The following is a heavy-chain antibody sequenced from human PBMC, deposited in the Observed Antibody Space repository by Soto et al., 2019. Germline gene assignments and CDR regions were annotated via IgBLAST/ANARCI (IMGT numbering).Heavy chain of an antibody. CDR1: GGSVSSGSYY. CDR2: IYYSGST. D-gene: IGHD2-2*02. CDR3: ASVTRTCISTSCYRYYYGMDV. V-gene: IGHV4-61*01. Sequence: QVQLQESGPGLVKPSETLSLTCTVSGGSVSSGSYYWSWIRQPPGKGLEWIGYIYYSGSTNYNPSLKSRVTISVDASKNEFSLKLGSVTAADTAVYYCASVTRTCISTSCYRYYYGMDVWGQGTTVTVSS. J-gene: IGHJ6*02.